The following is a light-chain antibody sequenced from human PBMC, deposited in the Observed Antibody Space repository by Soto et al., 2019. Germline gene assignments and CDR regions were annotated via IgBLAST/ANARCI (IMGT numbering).Light chain of an antibody. V-gene: IGKV1D-12*01. J-gene: IGKJ4*01. CDR3: QQADSFPLT. CDR1: QGISNW. Sequence: DIQMTQSPSSVSASVGDRVIITCRTSQGISNWLAGYQQKPGEAPKLLIYAASRLHSGVPSRFSGSGSGTDFTLTISGLQPDDFATYYCQQADSFPLTFGGGTKVDFK. CDR2: AAS.